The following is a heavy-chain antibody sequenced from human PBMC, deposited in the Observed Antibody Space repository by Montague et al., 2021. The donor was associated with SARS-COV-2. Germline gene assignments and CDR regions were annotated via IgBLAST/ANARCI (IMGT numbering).Heavy chain of an antibody. J-gene: IGHJ4*02. Sequence: PALMKPTQTLTLTCTFSGFSLSTPNVGVGWIRQPPGKALGWLALIYSNDDKRYSPSLQSRLTITKDTSKNQVVLSLTNVDPVDTATYYCAHLIRYYDIFTGIPFDYWGQGTQVTVSS. CDR2: IYSNDDK. CDR3: AHLIRYYDIFTGIPFDY. D-gene: IGHD3-9*01. V-gene: IGHV2-5*01. CDR1: GFSLSTPNVG.